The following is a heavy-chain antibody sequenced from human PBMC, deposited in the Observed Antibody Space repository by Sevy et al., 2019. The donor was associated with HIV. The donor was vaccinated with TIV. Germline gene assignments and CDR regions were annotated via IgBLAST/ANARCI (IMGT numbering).Heavy chain of an antibody. J-gene: IGHJ1*01. D-gene: IGHD4-17*01. CDR1: GGTFSSYA. CDR2: IIPIFGTA. CDR3: AGPTGYFQH. V-gene: IGHV1-69*13. Sequence: ASVKGSCKASGGTFSSYAISWVRQAPGQGLEWMGGIIPIFGTANYAQKFQGRVTITADESTSTAYMELSSLRSEDTAVDYWAGPTGYFQHWGQGTLVTVSS.